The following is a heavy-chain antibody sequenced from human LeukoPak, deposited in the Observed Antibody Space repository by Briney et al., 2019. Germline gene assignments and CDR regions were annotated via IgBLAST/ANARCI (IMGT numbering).Heavy chain of an antibody. J-gene: IGHJ4*02. CDR3: ARSFDYARYFDY. CDR1: GFTVSSYS. CDR2: ISSSSNTI. D-gene: IGHD4-17*01. V-gene: IGHV3-48*01. Sequence: GGSLRLSCTVSGFTVSSYSMNWVRQAPGKGLEWVSYISSSSNTIYYADSVKGRFTISRDNAKNSLYLQMNSLRAEDTAVYYCARSFDYARYFDYWGQGTLVTVSS.